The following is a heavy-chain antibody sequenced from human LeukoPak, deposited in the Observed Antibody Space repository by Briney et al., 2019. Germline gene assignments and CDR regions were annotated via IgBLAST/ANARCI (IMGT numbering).Heavy chain of an antibody. CDR3: ARDGGSWYQRRGFGY. D-gene: IGHD6-13*01. V-gene: IGHV4-34*01. CDR2: INHSGST. CDR1: GGSFSGYY. Sequence: SETLSLTCAVYGGSFSGYYWSWIRQPPGKGLEWIGEINHSGSTNYNPSLKSRVTISVDTSKNQFSLKLSSVTAADTAVYYCARDGGSWYQRRGFGYWGQGTLVTVSS. J-gene: IGHJ4*02.